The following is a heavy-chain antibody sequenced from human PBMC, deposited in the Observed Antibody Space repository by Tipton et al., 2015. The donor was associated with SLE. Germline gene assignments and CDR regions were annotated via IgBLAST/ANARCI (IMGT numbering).Heavy chain of an antibody. V-gene: IGHV3-33*01. CDR3: AGRRGRGDAFDI. D-gene: IGHD1-14*01. CDR2: IWYDGSNK. Sequence: SLRLSCAASGFTFSSYGMHWVRQAPGKGLEWVAVIWYDGSNKYYADAVKGRFTISRDNSKNTLYLQMNSLRAEDTDVYYCAGRRGRGDAFDIWCHVTMVTVSS. CDR1: GFTFSSYG. J-gene: IGHJ3*02.